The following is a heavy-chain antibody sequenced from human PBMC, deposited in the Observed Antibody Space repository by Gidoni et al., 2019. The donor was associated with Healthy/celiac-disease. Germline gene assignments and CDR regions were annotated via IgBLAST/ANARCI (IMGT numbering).Heavy chain of an antibody. CDR1: GFTFSSYS. Sequence: EVQLVESGGGLVKPGGSLRLSCAASGFTFSSYSMNWVRQAPGKGLEWVSSISSSSSYIYYADSVKGRFTISRDNAKNSLYLQMNSLRAEDTAVYYCARDNPWIQLWAFDYWGQGTLVTVSS. V-gene: IGHV3-21*01. CDR3: ARDNPWIQLWAFDY. CDR2: ISSSSSYI. J-gene: IGHJ4*02. D-gene: IGHD5-18*01.